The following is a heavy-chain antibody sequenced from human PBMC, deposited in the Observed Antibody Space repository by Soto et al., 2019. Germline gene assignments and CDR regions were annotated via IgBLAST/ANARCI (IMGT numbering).Heavy chain of an antibody. D-gene: IGHD5-18*01. Sequence: PGGSLRLSCAASGFTFGTYTMTGFRQAPGKGLEWVSGISGSGCSTYYTDSVKGRFTISRDNTKNTLYLQMNRLRADETAVYYCAKDRSVDTRDWFDPWGQGTLVTVSS. J-gene: IGHJ5*02. V-gene: IGHV3-23*01. CDR1: GFTFGTYT. CDR2: ISGSGCST. CDR3: AKDRSVDTRDWFDP.